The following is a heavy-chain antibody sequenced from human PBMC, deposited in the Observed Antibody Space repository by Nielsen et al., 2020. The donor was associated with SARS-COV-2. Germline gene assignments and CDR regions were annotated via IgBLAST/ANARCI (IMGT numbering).Heavy chain of an antibody. J-gene: IGHJ4*02. V-gene: IGHV3-9*01. CDR1: GFTFDDYA. CDR2: ISWNSGSI. D-gene: IGHD2-2*02. Sequence: SLKISCAASGFTFDDYAMHWVRQAPGKGLEWVSGISWNSGSIGYADSVKGRFTISRDNAKNSLYLQMNSLRAEDTAVYYCARAMGLYCSSTSCYSTRFDYWGQGTLVTVSS. CDR3: ARAMGLYCSSTSCYSTRFDY.